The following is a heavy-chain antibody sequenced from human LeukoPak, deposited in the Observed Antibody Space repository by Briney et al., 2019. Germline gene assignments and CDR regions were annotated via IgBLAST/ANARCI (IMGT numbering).Heavy chain of an antibody. CDR2: IYYSGST. J-gene: IGHJ6*03. CDR1: GGSISSHY. D-gene: IGHD3-22*01. V-gene: IGHV4-59*11. CDR3: ARGGPSSGIEWLLPGYYYYYMDV. Sequence: SETLSLTCTVSGGSISSHYWSWIRQRPGKGLEWIGYIYYSGSTNYNPSLKSRDTISVDTSKNQFSLKLSSVTAADTAVYYCARGGPSSGIEWLLPGYYYYYMDVWGKGTTVTVSS.